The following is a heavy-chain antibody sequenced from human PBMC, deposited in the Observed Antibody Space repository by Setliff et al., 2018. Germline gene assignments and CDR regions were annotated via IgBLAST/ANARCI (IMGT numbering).Heavy chain of an antibody. Sequence: ASVKVSCKASGYTFTSYYMHWVRQAPGQGLEWMGIINPSGGSTSYAQKFQGRVTMTRDTSTSTVYMELSSLRSEDTAVYYCARDASYNFWSGYRGAFDYWGQGTLVTISS. V-gene: IGHV1-46*01. CDR2: INPSGGST. CDR3: ARDASYNFWSGYRGAFDY. CDR1: GYTFTSYY. D-gene: IGHD3-3*01. J-gene: IGHJ4*02.